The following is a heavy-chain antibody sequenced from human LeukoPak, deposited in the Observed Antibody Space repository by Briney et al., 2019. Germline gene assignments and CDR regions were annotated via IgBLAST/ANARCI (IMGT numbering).Heavy chain of an antibody. D-gene: IGHD1-7*01. CDR3: AKVLTGTTTSLDY. J-gene: IGHJ4*02. CDR1: GFTFSSYA. Sequence: PGGSLRLSCAASGFTFSSYAMSWVRQAPGKGLEWVSAISGSGGSTYYADSVKGRFTISRDNSKSTLYLQMNSLRAEDTAVYYCAKVLTGTTTSLDYWGQGTLVTVSS. CDR2: ISGSGGST. V-gene: IGHV3-23*01.